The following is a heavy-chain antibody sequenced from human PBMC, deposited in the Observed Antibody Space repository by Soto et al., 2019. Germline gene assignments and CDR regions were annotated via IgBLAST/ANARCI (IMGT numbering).Heavy chain of an antibody. Sequence: PGGSLRLSCAASGFTFSSYSMNWVRQAPGKGLEWVSYISSSSSTIYYADSVKGRFTISRDNAKNSLYLQMNSLRDEDTAVYYCARDAKYYDILTGYSQQTDDYWGQGTLVTVSS. D-gene: IGHD3-9*01. J-gene: IGHJ4*02. CDR3: ARDAKYYDILTGYSQQTDDY. CDR1: GFTFSSYS. V-gene: IGHV3-48*02. CDR2: ISSSSSTI.